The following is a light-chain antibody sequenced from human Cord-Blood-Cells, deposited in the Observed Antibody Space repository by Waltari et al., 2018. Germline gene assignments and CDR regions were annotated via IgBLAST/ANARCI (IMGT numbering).Light chain of an antibody. J-gene: IGLJ3*02. CDR2: LEGSGCY. V-gene: IGLV4-60*03. Sequence: QPVLSHSSSASASLGSSVKLTCTLSRGHSSYIIAWHQHQAGEATRYLMKLEGSGCYNKGSADPDRFSGSSSGADRYLTISNLQSEDEADYYCETWDSNTHWVFGGGTKLTVL. CDR3: ETWDSNTHWV. CDR1: RGHSSYI.